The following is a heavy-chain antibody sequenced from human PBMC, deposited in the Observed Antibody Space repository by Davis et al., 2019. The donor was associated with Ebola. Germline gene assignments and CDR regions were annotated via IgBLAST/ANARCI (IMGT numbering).Heavy chain of an antibody. D-gene: IGHD3-10*01. CDR2: IYHSGST. CDR1: GGSISSSNW. CDR3: AARITMVRGVIYYYYGMDV. Sequence: PSETLSLTCAVSGGSISSSNWWSWVRQPPGKGLEWIGEIYHSGSTNYNPSLKSRVTISVDKSKNQFSLKLSSVTAADTAVYYCAARITMVRGVIYYYYGMDVWGQGTTVTVSS. J-gene: IGHJ6*02. V-gene: IGHV4-4*02.